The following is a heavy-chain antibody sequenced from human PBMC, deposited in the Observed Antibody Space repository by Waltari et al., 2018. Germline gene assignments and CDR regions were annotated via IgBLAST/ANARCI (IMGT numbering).Heavy chain of an antibody. CDR2: ISHSGTT. D-gene: IGHD2-21*02. CDR1: GGSFSGYS. V-gene: IGHV4-34*01. CDR3: ARQEIIVEVTGDGFDI. J-gene: IGHJ3*02. Sequence: QVQLQQWGAGLLKPSETLSLTCAVYGGSFSGYSWSWIRHPPGKGRGWVGEISHSGTTNYNPSLKSRVTISLDTSKNQFSLKLSSVTAADTAVYYCARQEIIVEVTGDGFDIWGQGTMVTVSS.